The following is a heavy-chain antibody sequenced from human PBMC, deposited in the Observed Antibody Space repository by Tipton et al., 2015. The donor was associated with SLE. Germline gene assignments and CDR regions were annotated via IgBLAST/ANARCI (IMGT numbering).Heavy chain of an antibody. Sequence: TLSLTCAVYGGSFSGYYWSWIRQPPGKGLEWIGEINHSGSTTYNPYLKSRVTISVDTSKNKFSLKLSSVTAADTAVYYCARGDIVATITFFDYWGQGTLVTVSS. CDR1: GGSFSGYY. CDR3: ARGDIVATITFFDY. V-gene: IGHV4-34*01. D-gene: IGHD5-12*01. CDR2: INHSGST. J-gene: IGHJ4*02.